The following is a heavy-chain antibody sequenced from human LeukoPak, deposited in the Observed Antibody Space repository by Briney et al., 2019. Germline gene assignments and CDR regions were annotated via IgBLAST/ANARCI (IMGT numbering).Heavy chain of an antibody. J-gene: IGHJ2*01. CDR1: GGSISSSSYY. V-gene: IGHV4-39*07. CDR3: ARLVYDIYWYFDL. Sequence: SETLSLTCTVSGGSISSSSYYWGWIRQPPGKGLEWIGSIYYSGSTYYNLSLKSRVTISVDTSKNQFSLKLSSVTAADTAVYYCARLVYDIYWYFDLWGRGTLVTVSS. CDR2: IYYSGST. D-gene: IGHD3-9*01.